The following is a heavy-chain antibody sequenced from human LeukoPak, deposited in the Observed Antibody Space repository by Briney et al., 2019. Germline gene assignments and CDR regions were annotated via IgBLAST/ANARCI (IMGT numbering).Heavy chain of an antibody. D-gene: IGHD3-22*01. CDR1: GFTFSSYE. J-gene: IGHJ4*02. CDR2: ISSSGSTI. CDR3: AKWMIVVVHAVDY. V-gene: IGHV3-48*03. Sequence: AGGSMRLSCAASGFTFSSYEMNWVRQAPGKGLEWVSYISSSGSTIYYADSVKGRFTISRDNAKNSLYLQMNSLRAEDTAVYYCAKWMIVVVHAVDYWGQGTLVTVSS.